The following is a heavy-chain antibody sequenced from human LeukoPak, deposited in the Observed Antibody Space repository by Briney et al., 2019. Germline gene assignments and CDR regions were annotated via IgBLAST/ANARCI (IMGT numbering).Heavy chain of an antibody. CDR1: GYTFTGYY. CDR2: INPNSGDT. CDR3: ARGPLEYCSGGTCYSGRNWFDP. Sequence: EASVKVSCKASGYTFTGYYMHWVRQAPGQGLGWMGWINPNSGDTNYAQKFQGRVTMTRDTSISTVYMELRRLRYDDTAAYYCARGPLEYCSGGTCYSGRNWFDPWGQGTLVTVSS. D-gene: IGHD2-15*01. V-gene: IGHV1-2*02. J-gene: IGHJ5*02.